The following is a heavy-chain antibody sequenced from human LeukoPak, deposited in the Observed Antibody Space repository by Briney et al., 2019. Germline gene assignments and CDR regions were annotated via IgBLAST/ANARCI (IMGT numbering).Heavy chain of an antibody. D-gene: IGHD3-16*01. J-gene: IGHJ4*02. V-gene: IGHV3-48*02. Sequence: GGSLRLSCAASGFTFSSYSTNWVRQAPGKGLEWVSYISSSSSTIYYADSVKGRFTISRDNAKNSLYLQMNSLRDEDTAVYYCARPVTYGGVYYDYWGQGTLVTVFS. CDR1: GFTFSSYS. CDR3: ARPVTYGGVYYDY. CDR2: ISSSSSTI.